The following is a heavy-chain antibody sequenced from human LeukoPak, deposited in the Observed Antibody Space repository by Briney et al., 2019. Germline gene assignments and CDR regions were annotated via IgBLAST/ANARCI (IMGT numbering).Heavy chain of an antibody. D-gene: IGHD6-13*01. CDR3: ARDEAHSSSWTLSYYYYYYMDV. CDR1: GYTFTSYG. V-gene: IGHV1-18*01. Sequence: GASVKVSCKASGYTFTSYGISWVRQAPGQGLEWMGWISAYNGNTNYAQKLQGRVTMTTDTSTSTAYMGLRSLRSDDTAVYYCARDEAHSSSWTLSYYYYYYMDVWGKGTTVTVSS. CDR2: ISAYNGNT. J-gene: IGHJ6*03.